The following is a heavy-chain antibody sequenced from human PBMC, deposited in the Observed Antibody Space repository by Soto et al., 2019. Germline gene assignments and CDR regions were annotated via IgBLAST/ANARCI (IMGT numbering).Heavy chain of an antibody. CDR3: AKDGSSWYDYYYGMDV. V-gene: IGHV3-43*01. J-gene: IGHJ6*02. CDR2: ISWDGGST. Sequence: GGSLRLSCAASGFTFDDYTMHWVRQAPGKGLEWVSLISWDGGSTYYADSVKGRFTISRDNSKNSLYLQMNSLRTEDTALYYCAKDGSSWYDYYYGMDVWGQGTTVTVSS. D-gene: IGHD6-13*01. CDR1: GFTFDDYT.